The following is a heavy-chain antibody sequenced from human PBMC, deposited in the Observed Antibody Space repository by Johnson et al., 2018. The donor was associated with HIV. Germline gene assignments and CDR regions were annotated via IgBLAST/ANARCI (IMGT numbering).Heavy chain of an antibody. CDR1: GITVSSNY. CDR2: IFSVGSA. D-gene: IGHD3-9*01. Sequence: MLLVESGGGLVQPGGSLRLSCAASGITVSSNYMSWVRQAPGKGLEWVSVIFSVGSAYYADSVKGRFIISRDNSKNMLYIQMNSLRPEDTAVYYCARDGRDLVTRVSFDIWGQGTVVTVSS. J-gene: IGHJ3*02. V-gene: IGHV3-66*02. CDR3: ARDGRDLVTRVSFDI.